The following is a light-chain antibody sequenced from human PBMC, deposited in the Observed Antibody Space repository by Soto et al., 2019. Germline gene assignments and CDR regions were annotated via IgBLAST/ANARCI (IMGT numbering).Light chain of an antibody. Sequence: QSVLTKPPSASGSPGQSVTISCTGTKNDIGVYDFVSWYQHHPGKPPRMIIYGVVQRPSGVPDRFSGSKSGNTASLIVTGLQATXKADYICKSYAVSNSYVVGSGTMLTVL. J-gene: IGLJ1*01. V-gene: IGLV2-8*01. CDR2: GVV. CDR1: KNDIGVYDF. CDR3: KSYAVSNSYV.